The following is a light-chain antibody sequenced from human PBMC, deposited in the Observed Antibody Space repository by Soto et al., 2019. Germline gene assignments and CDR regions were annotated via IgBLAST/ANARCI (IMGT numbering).Light chain of an antibody. CDR3: QQFASSPGFT. Sequence: EIVLTQSPGTLSLSPGERATLSCRASQSINNRYLAWYQQKPGQAPRLLIYGASSRATGIPARFIGSGSRPDFPLTISTLEPADFAVYYCQQFASSPGFTFGPGTKVDIK. J-gene: IGKJ3*01. CDR1: QSINNRY. CDR2: GAS. V-gene: IGKV3-20*01.